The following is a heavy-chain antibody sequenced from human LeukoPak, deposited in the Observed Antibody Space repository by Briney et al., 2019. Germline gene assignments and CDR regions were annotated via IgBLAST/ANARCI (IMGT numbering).Heavy chain of an antibody. J-gene: IGHJ3*02. CDR2: IYSDGST. CDR1: GFTVSSNY. V-gene: IGHV3-53*01. CDR3: ATDYGGYSHHTFDM. D-gene: IGHD4-17*01. Sequence: QPGGSLRLSRAASGFTVSSNYMTWVRQAPGKGLEWVSVIYSDGSTCYGDSVKGRFSISRDNSKNTLHLQMNTLRAEDTAVYYCATDYGGYSHHTFDMWGQGTMVTVSS.